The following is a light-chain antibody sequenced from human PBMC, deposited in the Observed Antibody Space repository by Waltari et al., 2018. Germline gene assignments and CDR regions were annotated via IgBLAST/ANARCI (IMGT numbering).Light chain of an antibody. CDR3: CSYAGLGTYV. V-gene: IGLV2-23*02. CDR2: EVT. J-gene: IGLJ1*01. Sequence: QSSLTQPASVSGSPGQSITISCTGTSSDAGNYNLVSWYQHHPGKAPKLIIYEVTKRTSGVSDRFSASKSANTASLTISGLQTEDEADYYCCSYAGLGTYVFGTGTKVTVL. CDR1: SSDAGNYNL.